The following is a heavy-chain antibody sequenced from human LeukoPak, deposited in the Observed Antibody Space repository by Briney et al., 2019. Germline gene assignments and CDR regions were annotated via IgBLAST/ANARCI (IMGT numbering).Heavy chain of an antibody. CDR1: GYTLTELS. CDR2: FDPEDGET. D-gene: IGHD2-21*02. Sequence: ASVKVSCKVSGYTLTELSMHWVRQAPGKGLEWMGGFDPEDGETIYAQKFQGRVTMTKDTSTDTAYMELSSLRSEDTAVYYCATVTDENDYWGQGTLVTVSS. CDR3: ATVTDENDY. J-gene: IGHJ4*02. V-gene: IGHV1-24*01.